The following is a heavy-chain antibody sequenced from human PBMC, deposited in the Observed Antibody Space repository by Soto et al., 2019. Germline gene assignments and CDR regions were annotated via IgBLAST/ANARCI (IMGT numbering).Heavy chain of an antibody. Sequence: QLVESGGGVVQPGTSLKLSCVTSGFTFTDHGIHWVRQAPGKGLEWVADISCKGIDKWYQDSLEGRFLIFRDNFKGRAYLQMNGLTLEDTAMYYCVSGGGRNGHDTRFDYWGQGTLVTVSS. CDR3: VSGGGRNGHDTRFDY. V-gene: IGHV3-30*13. CDR1: GFTFTDHG. CDR2: ISCKGIDK. D-gene: IGHD5-12*01. J-gene: IGHJ4*02.